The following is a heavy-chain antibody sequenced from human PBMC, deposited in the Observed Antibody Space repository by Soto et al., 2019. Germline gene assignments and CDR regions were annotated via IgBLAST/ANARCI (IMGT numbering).Heavy chain of an antibody. D-gene: IGHD2-21*01. CDR2: MNGGGGST. Sequence: GGSLRLSCAASGFTFGSYAMSWVRQAPGKGLEWVSSMNGGGGSTYYAESVQGRSTISRDNSKNTLYLQMNSLRVEDTAVYYCAKKSEIAVPRYYFDLWGQGTLVTVSS. V-gene: IGHV3-23*01. CDR3: AKKSEIAVPRYYFDL. CDR1: GFTFGSYA. J-gene: IGHJ4*02.